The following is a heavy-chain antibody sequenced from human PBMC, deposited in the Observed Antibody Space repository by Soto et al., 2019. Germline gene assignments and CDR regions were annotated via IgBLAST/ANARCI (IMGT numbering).Heavy chain of an antibody. CDR3: ARDNWNDANRVDY. D-gene: IGHD1-20*01. CDR1: GGTFSSYA. J-gene: IGHJ4*02. V-gene: IGHV1-69*13. Sequence: ASVKVSCKASGGTFSSYAISWVRQAPGQGLEWMGGIIPIFGTANYAQKFQGRVTITADESTSTAYMELSSLRSEDTAVYYCARDNWNDANRVDYWGQGTLVTVSS. CDR2: IIPIFGTA.